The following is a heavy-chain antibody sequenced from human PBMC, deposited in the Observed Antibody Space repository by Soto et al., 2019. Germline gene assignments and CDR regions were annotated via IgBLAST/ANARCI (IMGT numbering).Heavy chain of an antibody. D-gene: IGHD3-22*01. Sequence: SETLSLTCTVSGGSISSYYWSWIRQPPGKGLEWIGYIYYSGSTNYNPSLKSRVTISVDTSKNQFSLKLSSVTAADTAVYYCARDYYDSSGYPHPRFDYWGQGTLVTVSS. CDR2: IYYSGST. V-gene: IGHV4-59*01. CDR1: GGSISSYY. J-gene: IGHJ4*02. CDR3: ARDYYDSSGYPHPRFDY.